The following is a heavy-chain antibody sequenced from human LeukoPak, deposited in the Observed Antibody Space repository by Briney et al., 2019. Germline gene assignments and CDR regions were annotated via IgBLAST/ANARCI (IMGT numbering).Heavy chain of an antibody. Sequence: GGSPRLSCAASGFTFSDYYMSWIRQAPGKGLEWVSYISSSGSTIYYADSVKGRFTISRDNAKNSLYLQMNSLRAEDTAVYYCARVKGYCSGGSCYSAFDYWGQGTLVTVSS. CDR3: ARVKGYCSGGSCYSAFDY. CDR1: GFTFSDYY. V-gene: IGHV3-11*01. CDR2: ISSSGSTI. J-gene: IGHJ4*02. D-gene: IGHD2-15*01.